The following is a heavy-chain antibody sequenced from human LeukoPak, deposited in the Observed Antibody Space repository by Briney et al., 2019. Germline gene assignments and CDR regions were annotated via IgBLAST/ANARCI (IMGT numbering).Heavy chain of an antibody. CDR1: GGTLSGYY. Sequence: SETLSLTCAVYGGTLSGYYWSWIRQPPGKGLEWIGYIYYSGSTNYNPSLKSRVTISVDTSKNQFSMKLSSVTAADTAVYYCARHARWLVPSDFDYWGQGTLVTVSS. J-gene: IGHJ4*02. CDR3: ARHARWLVPSDFDY. D-gene: IGHD6-19*01. CDR2: IYYSGST. V-gene: IGHV4-59*08.